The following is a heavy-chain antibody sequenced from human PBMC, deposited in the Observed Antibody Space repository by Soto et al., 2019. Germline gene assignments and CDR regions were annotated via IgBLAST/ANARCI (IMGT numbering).Heavy chain of an antibody. D-gene: IGHD1-20*01. J-gene: IGHJ3*02. Sequence: GGSLRLSCAASGFTFSSYGMHWVRQAPGKGLEWVAVIWYDGSNKYYADSVKGRFTISRDNSKNTLYLQMNSLRAEDTAVYYCARALYNWNPEPQSDDAFDIWGQGTMVTVSS. CDR1: GFTFSSYG. V-gene: IGHV3-33*01. CDR2: IWYDGSNK. CDR3: ARALYNWNPEPQSDDAFDI.